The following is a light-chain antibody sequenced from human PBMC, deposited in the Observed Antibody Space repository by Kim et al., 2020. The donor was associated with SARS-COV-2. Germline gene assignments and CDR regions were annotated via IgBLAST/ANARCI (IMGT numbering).Light chain of an antibody. CDR2: KAS. CDR1: QNINNW. CDR3: QQYDTYHT. Sequence: DIQMSQSPSTLSASVGDSVTITCRASQNINNWLAWYQLRPGRAPKLLIYKASNLEIGVPSRFSGSGSGTEFTLTIYSLQPDDFATYYCQQYDTYHTFGQGTKLEI. J-gene: IGKJ2*01. V-gene: IGKV1-5*03.